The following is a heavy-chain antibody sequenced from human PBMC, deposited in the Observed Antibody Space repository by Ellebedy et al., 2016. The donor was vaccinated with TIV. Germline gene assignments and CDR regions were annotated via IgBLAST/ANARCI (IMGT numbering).Heavy chain of an antibody. D-gene: IGHD3-22*01. CDR3: ARDRLPHYDSSGFFVPFDI. CDR2: IVPIFGAA. J-gene: IGHJ3*02. V-gene: IGHV1-69*13. Sequence: SVKVSCXASGGTFSSFAICWLRQAPGQGLEWMGGIVPIFGAAHYAQKFQGRVPITADESTSTVYMQLSSLRSEDTAVYYCARDRLPHYDSSGFFVPFDIWGQGTVVTVSS. CDR1: GGTFSSFA.